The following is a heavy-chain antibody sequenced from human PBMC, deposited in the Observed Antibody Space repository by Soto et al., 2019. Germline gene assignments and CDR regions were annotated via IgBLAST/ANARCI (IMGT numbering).Heavy chain of an antibody. CDR2: IYWDDDK. CDR1: GFSLSTTGVD. Sequence: QITLKESGPTLVRPTQTLTLTCTFSGFSLSTTGVDVGWIRQPPGKALEWLALIYWDDDKRYSPSLKSRLTITKDTSKNEVILTMTNMDPVDTVRYYRAQRLPHYGLGRERGNGFDPWGQGTLVTVSS. D-gene: IGHD3-10*01. J-gene: IGHJ5*02. V-gene: IGHV2-5*02. CDR3: AQRLPHYGLGRERGNGFDP.